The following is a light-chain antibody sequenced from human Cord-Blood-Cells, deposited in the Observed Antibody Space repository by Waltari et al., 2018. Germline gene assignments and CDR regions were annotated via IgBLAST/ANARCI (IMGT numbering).Light chain of an antibody. CDR1: SSDVGGYNY. J-gene: IGLJ1*01. Sequence: QSALTQPAAVSGSPGQSITTSCAGTSSDVGGYNYVSWYQQHPGKAPKLMIYDVSNRPSGVSNRFPGSKSGNTASLTISGLQAEDEADYYCSSYTSSSPYVFGTGTKVTVL. CDR3: SSYTSSSPYV. V-gene: IGLV2-14*01. CDR2: DVS.